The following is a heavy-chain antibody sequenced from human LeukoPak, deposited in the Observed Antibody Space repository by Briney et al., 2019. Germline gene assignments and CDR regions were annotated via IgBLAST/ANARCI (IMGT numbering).Heavy chain of an antibody. CDR1: GGSFSGYY. CDR3: ARRLDI. J-gene: IGHJ3*02. Sequence: PSETLSLTCAVYGGSFSGYYCSWIRQPPGKGLEWIGEINHSGSTNYNPSLKSRVTISVDTSKNQFSLKLSSVTAADTAVYYCARRLDIWGQGKMVTVSS. V-gene: IGHV4-34*01. CDR2: INHSGST.